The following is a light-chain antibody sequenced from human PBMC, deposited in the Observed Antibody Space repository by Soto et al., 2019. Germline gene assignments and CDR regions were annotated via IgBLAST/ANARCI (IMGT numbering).Light chain of an antibody. V-gene: IGKV1-39*01. CDR3: QQSYKMPS. CDR2: ATS. Sequence: PLTQSPSSLAASVGDRLTLTCRASRNVSIYLNWYQHKPGKGPTLPIHATSNLQIGVPSRFSGSGSGTEFTLTISSLEPEDFGTYYCQQSYKMPSFGQGTRLEIK. J-gene: IGKJ5*01. CDR1: RNVSIY.